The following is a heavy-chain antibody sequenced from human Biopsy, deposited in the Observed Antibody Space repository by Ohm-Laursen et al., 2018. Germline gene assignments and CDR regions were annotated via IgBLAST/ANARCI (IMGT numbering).Heavy chain of an antibody. Sequence: ASVKVSYKASGYTFTGHSCHWVRQAPGQRLEWVGRIDPNSDDTKYAQKFQGRIAMTTDTSITTAYLEVSSLTSDDAAVYFCARASAYGVFDVWGQGTIVTVSS. CDR2: IDPNSDDT. CDR1: GYTFTGHS. D-gene: IGHD4/OR15-4a*01. CDR3: ARASAYGVFDV. V-gene: IGHV1-2*06. J-gene: IGHJ3*01.